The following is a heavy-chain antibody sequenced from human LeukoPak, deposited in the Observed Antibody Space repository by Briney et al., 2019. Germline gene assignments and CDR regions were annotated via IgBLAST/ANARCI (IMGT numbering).Heavy chain of an antibody. Sequence: SETLSLTCTVSGCSISSYYWSWIRQPPGKGLEGIGYIYTSGSTNYNPSLKSRVTISVDTSKNQFSLKLSSVTAADTAVYYCARHLLSAGNWFDPWGQGTLVTVSS. CDR3: ARHLLSAGNWFDP. V-gene: IGHV4-4*09. J-gene: IGHJ5*02. CDR1: GCSISSYY. CDR2: IYTSGST.